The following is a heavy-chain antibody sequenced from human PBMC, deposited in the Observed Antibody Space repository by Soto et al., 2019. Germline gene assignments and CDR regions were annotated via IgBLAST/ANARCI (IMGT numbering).Heavy chain of an antibody. J-gene: IGHJ4*02. CDR2: IIPIFGTA. V-gene: IGHV1-69*12. CDR1: GGTFSSYA. Sequence: QVQLVQSGAEVKKPGSSVKVSCKASGGTFSSYAISWVRQAPGQGLEWMGGIIPIFGTANYAQKFQGRVTITADESTSTAYMELSSLRSDDTAVYYCARVRYYYGSGSYDYWGQGTLVTVSS. D-gene: IGHD3-10*01. CDR3: ARVRYYYGSGSYDY.